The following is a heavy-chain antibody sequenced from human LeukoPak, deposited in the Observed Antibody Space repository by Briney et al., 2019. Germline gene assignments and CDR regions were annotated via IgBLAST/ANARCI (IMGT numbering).Heavy chain of an antibody. CDR1: GGSISSSSYY. J-gene: IGHJ4*02. CDR2: LHYGGST. CDR3: ARLTFHYDGSGYYSDY. D-gene: IGHD3-22*01. V-gene: IGHV4-39*01. Sequence: SETLSLTCTVSGGSISSSSYYWGWIRQPPGKGLEWIGSLHYGGSTYYNPSLKSRVTISVDTSKKQISLKQNSVTAADTAVYYCARLTFHYDGSGYYSDYWGQGTLVTVSS.